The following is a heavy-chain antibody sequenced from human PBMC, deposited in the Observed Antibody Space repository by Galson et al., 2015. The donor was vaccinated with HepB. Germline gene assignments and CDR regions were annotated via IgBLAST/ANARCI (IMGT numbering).Heavy chain of an antibody. V-gene: IGHV1-69*10. CDR2: IIPILGIA. D-gene: IGHD2-2*01. Sequence: SVKVSCKASGGTFSSYAISWVRQAPGQGLEWMGGIIPILGIANYAQKFQGRVTITADKSTSTAYMELSSLRSEDTAVYYCARSVVVPAAPGYYYCMDVWGKGTTVTVSS. J-gene: IGHJ6*03. CDR3: ARSVVVPAAPGYYYCMDV. CDR1: GGTFSSYA.